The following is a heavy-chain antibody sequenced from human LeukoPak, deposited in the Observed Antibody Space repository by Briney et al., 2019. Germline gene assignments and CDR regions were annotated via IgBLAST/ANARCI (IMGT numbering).Heavy chain of an antibody. CDR3: ASLRVESYGGSPCYFDY. Sequence: SETLSLTCAVSGGSISSGGYSWSWIRQPPGKDLEWIGYIYHSGSTYYNPSLKSRVTISVDRSKNQFSLKLSSVTAADTAVYYCASLRVESYGGSPCYFDYWGQGTLVTVSS. D-gene: IGHD4-23*01. J-gene: IGHJ4*02. CDR1: GGSISSGGYS. V-gene: IGHV4-30-2*01. CDR2: IYHSGST.